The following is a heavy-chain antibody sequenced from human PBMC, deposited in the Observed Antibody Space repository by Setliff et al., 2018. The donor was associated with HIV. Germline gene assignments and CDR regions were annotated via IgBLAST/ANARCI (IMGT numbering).Heavy chain of an antibody. J-gene: IGHJ1*01. CDR1: GYTFITYY. Sequence: ASVKVSCKASGYTFITYYMHWVRQAPGQGLEWMGIINPSGGSTNYAQKFRGRVTMTRDTSTSTVYMELSSLRSEDTAVYYCARDHMSVGAWVGATSRGLFQHWGQGTLVTVSS. V-gene: IGHV1-46*01. CDR2: INPSGGST. D-gene: IGHD1-26*01. CDR3: ARDHMSVGAWVGATSRGLFQH.